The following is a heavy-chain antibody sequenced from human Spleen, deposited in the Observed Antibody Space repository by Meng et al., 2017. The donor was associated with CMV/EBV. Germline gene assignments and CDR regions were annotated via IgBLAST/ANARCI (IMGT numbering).Heavy chain of an antibody. Sequence: SCAASGFTFSGYWMTWVRQAPGKGLEWVANIKQDGSEKHYVDSVKGRFTISRDNAKDSLYLQMNSLRGEDTAPYYCARGLWFGEFVDYWGQGTLVTVSS. V-gene: IGHV3-7*01. J-gene: IGHJ4*02. CDR3: ARGLWFGEFVDY. D-gene: IGHD3-10*01. CDR2: IKQDGSEK. CDR1: GFTFSGYW.